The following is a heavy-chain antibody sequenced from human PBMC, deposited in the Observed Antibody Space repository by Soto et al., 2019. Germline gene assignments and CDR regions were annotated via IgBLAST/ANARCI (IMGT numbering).Heavy chain of an antibody. V-gene: IGHV1-3*01. D-gene: IGHD2-15*01. CDR2: INAGNGNT. Sequence: QVQLVQSGAEVKKPGASVKVSCKASGYTFTSYAMHWVRQAPGQRLEWMGWINAGNGNTKYSQKFQGRVTITRDTSASTAYMELSSLRSEDTAVYYCARSRQVVVAATKGDAFDIWGQGTMVTVSS. CDR1: GYTFTSYA. J-gene: IGHJ3*02. CDR3: ARSRQVVVAATKGDAFDI.